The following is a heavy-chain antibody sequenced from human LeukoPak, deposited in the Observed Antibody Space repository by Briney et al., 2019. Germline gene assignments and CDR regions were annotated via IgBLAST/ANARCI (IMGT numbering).Heavy chain of an antibody. D-gene: IGHD6-13*01. J-gene: IGHJ4*02. CDR1: GYIFTNYG. V-gene: IGHV1-2*02. CDR2: INPNSGGT. CDR3: ARAAAGAVYFDY. Sequence: ASVKVSCKASGYIFTNYGITWVRQAPGQGLEWMGWINPNSGGTNYAQKFQGRVTMTRDTSISTAYMELSRLRSDDTAVYYCARAAAGAVYFDYWGQGTLVTVSS.